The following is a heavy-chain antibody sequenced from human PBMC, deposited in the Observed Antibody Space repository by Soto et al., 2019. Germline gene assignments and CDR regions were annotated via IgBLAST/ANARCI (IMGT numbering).Heavy chain of an antibody. V-gene: IGHV6-1*01. CDR2: TYYRSTRHT. D-gene: IGHD2-21*01. Sequence: PAQTLSLTCAIPGRSLSTNNAPWTSITQSPSRGLEWLGRTYYRSTRHTDYPVPVKSRITLNPDTTQHQSALQLNSVTPEEMAVSCCSRLWADGFDPWGQGSLVTVSS. CDR1: GRSLSTNNAP. CDR3: SRLWADGFDP. J-gene: IGHJ5*02.